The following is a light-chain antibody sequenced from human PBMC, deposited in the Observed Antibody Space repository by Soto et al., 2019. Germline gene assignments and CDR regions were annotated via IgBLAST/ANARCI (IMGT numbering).Light chain of an antibody. J-gene: IGLJ3*02. V-gene: IGLV2-11*01. CDR1: SSYVGGYNY. Sequence: QSVLTQPRSVSGSPGQSVTISCTGTSSYVGGYNYVSWYQQHPGKAPKLIIYDVSKRPSGVPDRFSGSKSGNTASLTISGLQAEDEADYYCCSSAGTYTSVFGGGTKLTVL. CDR2: DVS. CDR3: CSSAGTYTSV.